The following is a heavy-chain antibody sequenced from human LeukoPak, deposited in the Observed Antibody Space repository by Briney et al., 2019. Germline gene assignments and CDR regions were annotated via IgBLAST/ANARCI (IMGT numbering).Heavy chain of an antibody. CDR3: TRICSSTSCSPLDYYYYGMDV. D-gene: IGHD2-2*01. V-gene: IGHV3-49*04. CDR2: IRSKAYGGTT. Sequence: GRSLRLSCTASGFTFGDYAMSWVRQAPGKGLEWVGFIRSKAYGGTTEYAASVKGRFTISRDDSKSIAYLQMNSLKTGDTAVYYCTRICSSTSCSPLDYYYYGMDVWGKGTTVTVSS. J-gene: IGHJ6*04. CDR1: GFTFGDYA.